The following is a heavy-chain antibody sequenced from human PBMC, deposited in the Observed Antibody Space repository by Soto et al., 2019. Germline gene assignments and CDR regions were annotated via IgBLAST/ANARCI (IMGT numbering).Heavy chain of an antibody. J-gene: IGHJ3*02. Sequence: ASVKVSCKASGYTFTSYDINWVRQATGQGLEWMGWMNPNSGNTGYAQKFQGRVTMTRNTSISTAYMELSSLRSEDTAVYYCAKDFDTMIVVVGPDIWGQGTMVTVSS. CDR1: GYTFTSYD. CDR3: AKDFDTMIVVVGPDI. D-gene: IGHD3-22*01. CDR2: MNPNSGNT. V-gene: IGHV1-8*01.